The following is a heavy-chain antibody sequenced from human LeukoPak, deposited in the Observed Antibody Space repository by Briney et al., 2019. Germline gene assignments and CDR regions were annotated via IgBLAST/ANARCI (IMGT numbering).Heavy chain of an antibody. V-gene: IGHV4-59*12. CDR1: GGSIRSYY. Sequence: SETLSLTCTVSGGSIRSYYWSWIRQPPGKGLEWIGYIYYSGSTNYNPSLKSRVTISVDTSKNQFSLKLISVTAADTAVYYCAALSGGSSWYFAYWGQGTLVTVSS. D-gene: IGHD6-13*01. CDR2: IYYSGST. J-gene: IGHJ4*02. CDR3: AALSGGSSWYFAY.